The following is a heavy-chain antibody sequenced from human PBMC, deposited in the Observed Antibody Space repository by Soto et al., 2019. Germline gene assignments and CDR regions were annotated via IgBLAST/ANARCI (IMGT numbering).Heavy chain of an antibody. J-gene: IGHJ6*02. Sequence: PSETLSLTCAVSGGSISSSNWWSWVRQPPGKGLEWIGEIYHSGSTNYNPSLKSRVTISVDKSKNQFSLKLSSVTAADTAVYYCVRLKGLYSSGWNYYYYYGMDVWGQGTTVTSP. CDR3: VRLKGLYSSGWNYYYYYGMDV. CDR2: IYHSGST. CDR1: GGSISSSNW. V-gene: IGHV4-4*02. D-gene: IGHD6-25*01.